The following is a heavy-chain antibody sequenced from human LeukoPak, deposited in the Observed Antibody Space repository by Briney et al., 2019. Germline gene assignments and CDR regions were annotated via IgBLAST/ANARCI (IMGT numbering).Heavy chain of an antibody. V-gene: IGHV4-59*01. CDR3: ARDSTHCSSTSCYTYHSY. Sequence: PSETLSLTCIVSGDLFSNYKWTWIRQSPGKGLDWVGHIFSSGSTNYNPSFRDRVTISIDTSRSQFSLKLTSVTAADTAVYYCARDSTHCSSTSCYTYHSYWGQGTLVTVSS. D-gene: IGHD2-2*02. CDR1: GDLFSNYK. CDR2: IFSSGST. J-gene: IGHJ4*02.